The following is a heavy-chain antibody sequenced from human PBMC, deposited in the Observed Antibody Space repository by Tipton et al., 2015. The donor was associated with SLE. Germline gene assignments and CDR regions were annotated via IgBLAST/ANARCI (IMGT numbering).Heavy chain of an antibody. V-gene: IGHV3-49*04. D-gene: IGHD6-13*01. CDR2: IRSKAYGGTT. Sequence: SLRLSCTASGFTFGDYAMSWVRQAPGKGLEWGGFIRSKAYGGTTEYAASVKGRFTISRDDSKSIAYLQMNSLKTEDTAVYYCTRAEQQLADAFDIWGQGTMVTVSS. J-gene: IGHJ3*02. CDR3: TRAEQQLADAFDI. CDR1: GFTFGDYA.